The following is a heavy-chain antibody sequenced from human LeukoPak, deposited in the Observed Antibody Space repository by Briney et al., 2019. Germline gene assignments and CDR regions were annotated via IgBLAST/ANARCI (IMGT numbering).Heavy chain of an antibody. D-gene: IGHD5-24*01. J-gene: IGHJ4*02. CDR1: GFTFSSYA. V-gene: IGHV3-23*01. CDR3: AKRMATISGIPQYYFDY. Sequence: PGGSLRLSCAAPGFTFSSYAMSWVRQAPGKGLEWVSGIGGSGSNTNYADSVKGRFTISRDNSKNTLYLQMKSLRAEDTAVYYCAKRMATISGIPQYYFDYWGQGTLVTVSS. CDR2: IGGSGSNT.